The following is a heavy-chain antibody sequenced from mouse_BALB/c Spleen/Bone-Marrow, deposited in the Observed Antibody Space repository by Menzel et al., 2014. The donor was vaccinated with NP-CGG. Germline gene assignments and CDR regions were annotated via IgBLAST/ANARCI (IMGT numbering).Heavy chain of an antibody. Sequence: VMLVESGPGLVAPSQSLSITCTVSGFSLTSYGVHWVRQPPGKGPEWLGIVGAGGSTNYNSALMSRLSISKDNSKSQVFLKMNSLQTDDTAMYYCARDSYYYGSSLWYFDVWGAGTTVTVSS. J-gene: IGHJ1*01. CDR3: ARDSYYYGSSLWYFDV. V-gene: IGHV2-9*02. D-gene: IGHD1-1*01. CDR2: VGAGGST. CDR1: GFSLTSYG.